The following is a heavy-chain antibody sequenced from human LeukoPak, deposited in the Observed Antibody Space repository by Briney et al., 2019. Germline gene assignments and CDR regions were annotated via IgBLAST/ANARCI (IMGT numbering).Heavy chain of an antibody. V-gene: IGHV4-30-4*01. CDR1: GGSISSDDYY. CDR3: ARSQLTAVTIFDY. J-gene: IGHJ4*02. Sequence: SETLSLTCTVSGGSISSDDYYWSWIRQPPWKGLEWIGYIYYTGSTYYNPSLKSRVTISIDTSKNQFSLKVSSVTAADTAVYYCARSQLTAVTIFDYWGQGTLVTVSS. D-gene: IGHD4-11*01. CDR2: IYYTGST.